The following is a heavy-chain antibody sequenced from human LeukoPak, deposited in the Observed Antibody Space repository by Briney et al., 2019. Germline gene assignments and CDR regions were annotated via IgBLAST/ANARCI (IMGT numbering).Heavy chain of an antibody. CDR2: INPNSGGT. D-gene: IGHD6-13*01. CDR1: GYSSTGYY. V-gene: IGHV1-2*06. Sequence: ASVKVSCKASGYSSTGYYMHWVRQAPGQGLEWMGRINPNSGGTNYAQKFQGRVTMTRDTSISTAYMELSRLRSDDTAVYYCASGGYSSSWYEDPNWFDPWGQGTLVTVSS. J-gene: IGHJ5*02. CDR3: ASGGYSSSWYEDPNWFDP.